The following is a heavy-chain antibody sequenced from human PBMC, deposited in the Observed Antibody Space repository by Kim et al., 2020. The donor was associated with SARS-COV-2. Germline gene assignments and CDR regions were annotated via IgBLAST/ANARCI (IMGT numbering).Heavy chain of an antibody. Sequence: SETLSLTCTVSGGSISSYYWSWIRQPPGKGLEWIGYIYYSGSTNYNPSLKSRVTISVDTSKNQFSLKLSSVTAADTAVYYCARVLPYYYDSSGYIDYWGQGTLVTVSS. J-gene: IGHJ4*02. CDR1: GGSISSYY. D-gene: IGHD3-22*01. V-gene: IGHV4-59*01. CDR3: ARVLPYYYDSSGYIDY. CDR2: IYYSGST.